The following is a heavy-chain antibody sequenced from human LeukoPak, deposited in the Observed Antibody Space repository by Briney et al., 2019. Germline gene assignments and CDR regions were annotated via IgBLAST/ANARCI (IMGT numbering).Heavy chain of an antibody. CDR2: IYYSGST. J-gene: IGHJ5*02. CDR3: ATTLSSSWYYNWFDP. CDR1: GGSINSGGYS. D-gene: IGHD6-13*01. Sequence: SETLSLTCAVSGGSINSGGYSWSWIRQPPGKRLEWIGYIYYSGSTYYNPSLKSRVTISVDTSKNQFSLRLSSVTAADTAVYYCATTLSSSWYYNWFDPWGQGTLVTVSS. V-gene: IGHV4-30-4*07.